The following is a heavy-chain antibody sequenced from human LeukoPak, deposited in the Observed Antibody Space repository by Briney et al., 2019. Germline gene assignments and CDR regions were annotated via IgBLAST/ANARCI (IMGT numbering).Heavy chain of an antibody. CDR1: GGSFTTYY. J-gene: IGHJ4*02. Sequence: PSGTLSLTCAVFGGSFTTYYWTWIRQPPGKGLEWIGEINHGGSTNYNPSLKSRVTISVDTSKNQFSLKLTSVTAADTAVYYCVRARFDYWGQGTLVTVSS. CDR3: VRARFDY. CDR2: INHGGST. V-gene: IGHV4-34*01.